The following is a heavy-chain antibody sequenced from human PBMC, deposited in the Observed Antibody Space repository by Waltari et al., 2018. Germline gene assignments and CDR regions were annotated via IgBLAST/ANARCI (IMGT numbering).Heavy chain of an antibody. CDR3: ARGGGGIGDY. J-gene: IGHJ4*02. D-gene: IGHD6-13*01. CDR1: GFTFSSYW. Sequence: EVQLVESGGGLVQPGGSLRLSCAASGFTFSSYWMHWVRQVPGKGLGWVSRINSDDRGTNYADSVKGRFTISRDNAKNTLYLQMNSLRAEDTAVYYCARGGGGIGDYWGQGTLVIVSS. V-gene: IGHV3-74*01. CDR2: INSDDRGT.